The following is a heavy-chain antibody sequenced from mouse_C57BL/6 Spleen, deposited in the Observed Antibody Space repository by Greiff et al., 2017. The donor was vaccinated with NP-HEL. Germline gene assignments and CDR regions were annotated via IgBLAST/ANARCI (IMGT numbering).Heavy chain of an antibody. Sequence: EVKLVESGGGLVQSGRSLRLSCATSGFTFSDFYMEWVRQAPGKGLEWIAASRNKANDYTTEYSASVKGRFIVSRDTSQSILYLQMNALRAEDTAIYYCAGDGNWDEGFAYWGQGTLVTVSA. D-gene: IGHD4-1*01. CDR3: AGDGNWDEGFAY. CDR2: SRNKANDYTT. V-gene: IGHV7-1*01. J-gene: IGHJ3*01. CDR1: GFTFSDFY.